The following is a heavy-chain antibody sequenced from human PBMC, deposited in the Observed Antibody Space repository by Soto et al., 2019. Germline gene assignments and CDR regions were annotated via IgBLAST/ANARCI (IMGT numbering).Heavy chain of an antibody. Sequence: SVKISCKASGGTFSSYAISWVRQAPGPGLEWMGGIIPIFGTANYAQKFQGRVTITADKSTSTAYMELSSQRSEDTSVYYCARVSYYYGMDVWGQGTTITVSS. CDR3: ARVSYYYGMDV. J-gene: IGHJ6*02. V-gene: IGHV1-69*06. CDR1: GGTFSSYA. CDR2: IIPIFGTA.